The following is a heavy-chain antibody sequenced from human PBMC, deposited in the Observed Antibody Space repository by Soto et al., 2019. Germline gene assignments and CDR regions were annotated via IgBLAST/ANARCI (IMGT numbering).Heavy chain of an antibody. CDR3: ARAGVAGPYYYYSGMDV. Sequence: ASVKVSCKASGYTFTSYYMHWVRQAPGQGLEWMGIINPSGGSTSYAQKFQGRVTMTRDASTSTVYMELSSLRSEDTAVYYCARAGVAGPYYYYSGMDVWGQGTTVTVSS. J-gene: IGHJ6*02. CDR1: GYTFTSYY. D-gene: IGHD6-19*01. V-gene: IGHV1-46*01. CDR2: INPSGGST.